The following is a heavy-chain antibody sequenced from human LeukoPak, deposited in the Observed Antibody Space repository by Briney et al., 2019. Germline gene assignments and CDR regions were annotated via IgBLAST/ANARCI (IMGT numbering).Heavy chain of an antibody. CDR2: IYYSGST. CDR1: GFTFSNAW. V-gene: IGHV4-38-2*01. CDR3: ASGLWFGGDFDY. J-gene: IGHJ4*02. Sequence: PGGSLRLSCAASGFTFSNAWMSWVRQAPGKGLEWIGSIYYSGSTYYNPSLKSRVTISVDTSKNQFSLKLSSVTAADTAVYYCASGLWFGGDFDYWGQGTLVTVSS. D-gene: IGHD3-10*01.